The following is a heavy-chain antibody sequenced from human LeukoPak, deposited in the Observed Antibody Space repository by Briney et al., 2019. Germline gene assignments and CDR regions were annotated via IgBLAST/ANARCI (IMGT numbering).Heavy chain of an antibody. D-gene: IGHD1-26*01. CDR3: ASVRGSGSYFRWYYFDY. V-gene: IGHV4-34*01. CDR2: INHSGST. J-gene: IGHJ4*02. Sequence: SETLSLTCAVYGGSFSGYYWSWIRQPPGKGLEWIGEINHSGSTIYNPSLKSRVTISVDTSKNQFSLKLSSVTAADTAVYYCASVRGSGSYFRWYYFDYWGQGTLVTVSS. CDR1: GGSFSGYY.